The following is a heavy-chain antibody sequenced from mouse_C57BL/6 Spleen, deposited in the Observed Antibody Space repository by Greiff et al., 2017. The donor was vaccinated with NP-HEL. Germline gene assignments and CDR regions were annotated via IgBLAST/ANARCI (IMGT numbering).Heavy chain of an antibody. CDR2: IDPNSGGT. Sequence: QVQLKQPGAELVKPGASVKLSCKASGYTFTSYWMHWVKQRPGRGLEWIGRIDPNSGGTKYNEKFKRKATLTVDKPSSTAYMQLSSRTSEDSAVYYCARPSDGYYGLAYWGQGTLVTVSA. CDR3: ARPSDGYYGLAY. V-gene: IGHV1-72*01. CDR1: GYTFTSYW. D-gene: IGHD2-3*01. J-gene: IGHJ3*01.